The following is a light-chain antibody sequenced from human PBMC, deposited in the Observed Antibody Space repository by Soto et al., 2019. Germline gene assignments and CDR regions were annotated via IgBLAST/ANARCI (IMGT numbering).Light chain of an antibody. CDR2: ATS. V-gene: IGLV2-14*01. Sequence: QSALTQPASVSGSPGQSITISCTGSSSDVGDNDYVSWYQQYPVKAPKLMIYATSKRPSGVSNRFSGSKSGDTASLTISGLQAEDEADYYCTSFARGSTLVFGGGTKLTVL. J-gene: IGLJ3*02. CDR3: TSFARGSTLV. CDR1: SSDVGDNDY.